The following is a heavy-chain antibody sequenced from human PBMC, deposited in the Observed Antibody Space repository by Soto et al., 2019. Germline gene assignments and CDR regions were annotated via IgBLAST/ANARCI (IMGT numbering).Heavy chain of an antibody. CDR2: INPSGGST. J-gene: IGHJ4*02. V-gene: IGHV1-46*01. Sequence: GASVKVSCKASGYSFTIYYMHWVRQAPGQGLEWMGIINPSGGSTSYAQKFQGRVTMTRDTSTSTVYMELSSLRSEDTAVYYCAREENDDFWSGYCDYWGQGTLVTAPQ. CDR3: AREENDDFWSGYCDY. CDR1: GYSFTIYY. D-gene: IGHD3-3*01.